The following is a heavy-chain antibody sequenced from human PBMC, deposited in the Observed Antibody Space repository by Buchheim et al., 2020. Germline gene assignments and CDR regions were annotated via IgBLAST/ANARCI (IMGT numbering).Heavy chain of an antibody. J-gene: IGHJ4*02. CDR2: ISYDGSNK. CDR3: AKDLKVRRVIGLDY. CDR1: GFTVSSNY. Sequence: VQLVESGGGLVQPGGSLRLSCAASGFTVSSNYMSWVRQAPGKGLEWVAVISYDGSNKYYADSVKGRFTISRDNSKNTLYLQMNSLRAEDTAVYYCAKDLKVRRVIGLDYWGQGTL. V-gene: IGHV3-30*18. D-gene: IGHD3-10*01.